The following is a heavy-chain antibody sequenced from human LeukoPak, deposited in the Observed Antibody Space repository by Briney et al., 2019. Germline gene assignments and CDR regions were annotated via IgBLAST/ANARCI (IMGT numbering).Heavy chain of an antibody. V-gene: IGHV3-30*18. CDR2: ISYDGSNK. CDR1: GFTFSKYG. J-gene: IGHJ4*02. CDR3: AKQVVIAVAGTGGN. Sequence: GGSLRLSCTASGFTFSKYGMHWVRQAPGKGLEWVAVISYDGSNKYYVDSVKGRFTISRDNSKNTVYLQMDSLRAEDTAVYYCAKQVVIAVAGTGGNWGQGTLVTVSS. D-gene: IGHD6-19*01.